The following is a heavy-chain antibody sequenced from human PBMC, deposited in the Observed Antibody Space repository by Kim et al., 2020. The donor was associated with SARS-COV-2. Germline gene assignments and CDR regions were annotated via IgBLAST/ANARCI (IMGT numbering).Heavy chain of an antibody. J-gene: IGHJ4*02. CDR3: ARDLGYDSSGYYRDD. CDR2: IYSGGST. CDR1: GFTVSSNY. V-gene: IGHV3-66*02. Sequence: GGSLRLSCAASGFTVSSNYMSWVRQAPGKGLEWVSVIYSGGSTYYADSVKGRFTISRDNSKNTLYLQMNSLRAEDTAVYYCARDLGYDSSGYYRDDWGQGTLVTVSS. D-gene: IGHD3-22*01.